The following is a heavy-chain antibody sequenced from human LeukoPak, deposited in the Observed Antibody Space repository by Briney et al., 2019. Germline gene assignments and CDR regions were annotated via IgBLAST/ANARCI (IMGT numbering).Heavy chain of an antibody. J-gene: IGHJ4*02. Sequence: GRSLRLSCAASGFIFDDFAMHWVRQTPGKGLEWVSSISWNSGAIGYADSVKGRFTISRDNARNSLYLQMNSLRAEDTAVYYCARGGWKDYFDYWGQGTLVTVSS. V-gene: IGHV3-9*01. CDR3: ARGGWKDYFDY. D-gene: IGHD1-1*01. CDR2: ISWNSGAI. CDR1: GFIFDDFA.